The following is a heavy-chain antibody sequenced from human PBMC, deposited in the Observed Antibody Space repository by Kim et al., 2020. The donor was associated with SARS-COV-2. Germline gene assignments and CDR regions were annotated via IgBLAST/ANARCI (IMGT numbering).Heavy chain of an antibody. J-gene: IGHJ4*02. V-gene: IGHV5-51*01. Sequence: IYSPSFQGQVTISADKSISTAYLQWSSLKASDTAMYYCARHLDSSGWLDYWGQGTLVTVSS. D-gene: IGHD6-19*01. CDR3: ARHLDSSGWLDY.